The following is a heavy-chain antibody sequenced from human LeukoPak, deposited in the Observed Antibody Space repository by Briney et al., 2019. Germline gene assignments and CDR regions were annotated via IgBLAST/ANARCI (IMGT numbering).Heavy chain of an antibody. V-gene: IGHV4-59*12. J-gene: IGHJ4*02. Sequence: SETLSLTCTVSGGSISSYYRSWIRQPPGKGLEWIGYIYYSGSTNYNPSLKSRVTISVDTSKNQFSLKLTSVTAADTAVYYCATSYGSASYSLYVHWGQGTLVTVSS. CDR2: IYYSGST. D-gene: IGHD3-10*01. CDR1: GGSISSYY. CDR3: ATSYGSASYSLYVH.